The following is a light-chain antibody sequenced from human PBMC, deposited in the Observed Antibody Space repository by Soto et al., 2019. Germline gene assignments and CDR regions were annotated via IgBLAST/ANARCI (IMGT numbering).Light chain of an antibody. V-gene: IGKV1-39*01. CDR1: RTISTY. CDR2: DAS. J-gene: IGKJ4*01. CDR3: QQSHSTPLT. Sequence: DIQMTQSPSSLSASVGDRVTITCRASRTISTYLNWYQQKPGKAPKLLIYDASSLQSGVPSRISGSGSGTDFTLTISSLQPEDFATYYCQQSHSTPLTFGGGTKLEIK.